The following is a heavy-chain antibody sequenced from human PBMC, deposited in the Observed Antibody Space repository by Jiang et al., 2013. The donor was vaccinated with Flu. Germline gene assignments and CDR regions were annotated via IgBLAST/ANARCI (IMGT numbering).Heavy chain of an antibody. CDR1: GFTFDTAA. Sequence: QLVESGGGVVQPGRSLRLSCAASGFTFDTAAMHWVRQAPGKGLEWVAVISFDDSNKYYGGSVKGRFTVSRDNAKNTVYLQMNSLRTEDTAVYYCAKDMTVFCAGDCQLFDYWGQGALVTVSP. CDR2: ISFDDSNK. V-gene: IGHV3-30*18. J-gene: IGHJ4*02. D-gene: IGHD2-21*01. CDR3: AKDMTVFCAGDCQLFDY.